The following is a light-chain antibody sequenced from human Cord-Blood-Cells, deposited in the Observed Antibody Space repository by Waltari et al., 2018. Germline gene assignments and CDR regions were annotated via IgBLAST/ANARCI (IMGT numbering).Light chain of an antibody. CDR2: DVS. CDR3: SSYTSSSTYV. J-gene: IGLJ1*01. CDR1: SSDVGGYYY. Sequence: QSALTQPASVSGSPGQSITIPCTGTSSDVGGYYYVCWYQQHPGKAPKLMIYDVSNRPSGVSNRFAGSKSGNTASLTISGLQAEDEADYYCSSYTSSSTYVFGTGTKVTVL. V-gene: IGLV2-14*03.